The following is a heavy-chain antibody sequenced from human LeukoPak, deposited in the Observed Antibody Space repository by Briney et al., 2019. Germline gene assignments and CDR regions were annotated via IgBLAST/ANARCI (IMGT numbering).Heavy chain of an antibody. CDR3: ALSHRVGSSGWLSPDDY. V-gene: IGHV3-48*01. CDR1: GFTFSSYS. D-gene: IGHD6-19*01. CDR2: ISSSSSTI. Sequence: GGSLRLSCAASGFTFSSYSMNWVRQAPGKGLEWVSYISSSSSTIYYADSVKGRFTISRDNAKNSLYLQMNSLRSEDTAVYYCALSHRVGSSGWLSPDDYWGQGTLVTVSS. J-gene: IGHJ4*02.